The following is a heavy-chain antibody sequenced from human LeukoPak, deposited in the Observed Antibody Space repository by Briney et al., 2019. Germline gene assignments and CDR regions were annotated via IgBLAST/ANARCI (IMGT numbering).Heavy chain of an antibody. CDR3: ARDVDIVATNTLDY. CDR1: GFTFSSYA. J-gene: IGHJ4*02. CDR2: ISYDGSNK. Sequence: GRSLRLSCAASGFTFSSYAMHWVRQAPGKGLEWVAVISYDGSNKYYADSVKGRFTISRDNSKNTLYLQMNGLRAEDTAVYYCARDVDIVATNTLDYWGQGTLVTVSS. V-gene: IGHV3-30-3*01. D-gene: IGHD5-12*01.